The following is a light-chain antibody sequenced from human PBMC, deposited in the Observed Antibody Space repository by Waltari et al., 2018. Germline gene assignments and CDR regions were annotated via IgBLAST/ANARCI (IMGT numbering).Light chain of an antibody. J-gene: IGKJ1*01. CDR1: QSVSRS. V-gene: IGKV3-20*01. CDR2: GAS. Sequence: EIVLTQSPDILSLSPGERATLSCRASQSVSRSLAWYQQKPGQAPRLLIYGASSRATGIPDRFSGGGSGTDFSLTISRLEPEDFAVYYYQHYVRLPATFGQGTKVEIK. CDR3: QHYVRLPAT.